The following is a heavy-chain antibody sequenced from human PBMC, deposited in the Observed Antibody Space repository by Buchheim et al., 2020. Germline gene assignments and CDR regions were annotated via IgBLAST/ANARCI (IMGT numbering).Heavy chain of an antibody. J-gene: IGHJ3*02. CDR2: IYYSGST. D-gene: IGHD2-15*01. CDR3: ARVYEDIVVVVAATGAFDI. CDR1: GGSISSSSYY. V-gene: IGHV4-39*07. Sequence: QLQLQESGPGLVKPSETLSLTCTVSGGSISSSSYYWGWIRQPPGKGLKWIGSIYYSGSTYYNPSLKRRVTISVDTSKNQFSLKLSSVTAADTAVYYCARVYEDIVVVVAATGAFDIWGQGT.